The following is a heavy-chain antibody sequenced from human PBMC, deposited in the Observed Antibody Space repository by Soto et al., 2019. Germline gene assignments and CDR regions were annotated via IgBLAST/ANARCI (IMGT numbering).Heavy chain of an antibody. CDR1: GFTFSSYG. Sequence: QVQLVESGGGVVQPGRSLRLSCAASGFTFSSYGMHWVRQAPGKGLEWVAVISYDGSNKYYADSVKGRFTISRDNSKNTLYLQMNSPRAEDTAVFYCANDIGKGMRGSYPDPVVWGQGTLVTVSA. J-gene: IGHJ4*02. CDR2: ISYDGSNK. D-gene: IGHD1-26*01. CDR3: ANDIGKGMRGSYPDPVV. V-gene: IGHV3-30*18.